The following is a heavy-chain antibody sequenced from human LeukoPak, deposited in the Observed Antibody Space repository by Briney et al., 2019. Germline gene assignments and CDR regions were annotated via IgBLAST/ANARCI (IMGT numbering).Heavy chain of an antibody. V-gene: IGHV3-53*01. Sequence: GGSLRLSCAASGFTVSSNYMSWVRQAPGKGLEWVSVIYSGGSTYYADSVKGRFTISRDNSKNTLYLQMNSLRAEDTAVYYCARVAYWPDYMDVWGKGTTVNVSS. J-gene: IGHJ6*03. CDR3: ARVAYWPDYMDV. D-gene: IGHD2-8*02. CDR1: GFTVSSNY. CDR2: IYSGGST.